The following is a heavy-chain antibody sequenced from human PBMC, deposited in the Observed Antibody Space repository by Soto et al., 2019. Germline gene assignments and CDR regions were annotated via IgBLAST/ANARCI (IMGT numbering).Heavy chain of an antibody. CDR3: ASAQRTPSPSNFSVNTMDN. CDR2: ISPYDVDR. CDR1: GYTFICYG. J-gene: IGHJ4*02. D-gene: IGHD6-25*01. Sequence: AAVKVSCQASGYTFICYGIRWVRHAAGQGLEWMGQISPYDVDRNDALYLQGGVSITTATSTSTTYTKLRSLKSDDTTVYYSASAQRTPSPSNFSVNTMDNWGQGTMVTVSS. V-gene: IGHV1-18*01.